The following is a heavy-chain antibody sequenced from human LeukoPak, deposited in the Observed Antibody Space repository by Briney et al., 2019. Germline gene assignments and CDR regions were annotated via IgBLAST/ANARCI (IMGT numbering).Heavy chain of an antibody. CDR2: MNQDGKEK. Sequence: GGSLRLSCAASGFTFRHYWMSWVRQAPGKGLEWVANMNQDGKEKYYVDSVRGRFTISRDNAKSSLYLQMNSLRVEDTAVYYWATDDYGPAGYGGQGALVTVSS. CDR1: GFTFRHYW. V-gene: IGHV3-7*01. CDR3: ATDDYGPAGY. J-gene: IGHJ4*02. D-gene: IGHD4-17*01.